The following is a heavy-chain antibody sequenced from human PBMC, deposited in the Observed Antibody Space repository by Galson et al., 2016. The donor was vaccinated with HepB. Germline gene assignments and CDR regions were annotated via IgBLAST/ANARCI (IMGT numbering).Heavy chain of an antibody. D-gene: IGHD6-13*01. CDR1: GFTFSDAW. V-gene: IGHV3-15*01. CDR3: TTLSPAAASDY. Sequence: SLRLSCAASGFTFSDAWMNWVRQAPGKGLEWVGRSKGKTDGGTTDYAVPVKGRFTISRDDSKTTLLLQMNSLKTEDTAVYFCTTLSPAAASDYWGQGTLIIVSS. J-gene: IGHJ4*02. CDR2: SKGKTDGGTT.